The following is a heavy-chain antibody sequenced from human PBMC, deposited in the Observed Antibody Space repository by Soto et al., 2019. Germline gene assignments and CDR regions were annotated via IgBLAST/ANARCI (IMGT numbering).Heavy chain of an antibody. CDR1: GLTFRDAW. Sequence: EVQLVESGGGLVNPGGSLRLSCAASGLTFRDAWMTWVRQAPGKGPEWVGLIRSKVDGGTADFPAPVKGRIILSRDDSKNTVYLQMNSLKTEDTAVYYCNKDRRWTGGGVIATWGHGTMVTVSS. CDR2: IRSKVDGGTA. J-gene: IGHJ3*01. CDR3: NKDRRWTGGGVIAT. D-gene: IGHD3-16*02. V-gene: IGHV3-15*01.